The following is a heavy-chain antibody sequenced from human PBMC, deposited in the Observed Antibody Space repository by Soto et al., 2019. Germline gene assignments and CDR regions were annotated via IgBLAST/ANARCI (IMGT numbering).Heavy chain of an antibody. Sequence: QVQLQESGPGLVKPSQTLSLTCTVSGGSISSGDYYWSWIRQPPGKGLEWIGYIYYSGSTYYNPSLKSRVTISVDTSKDQFSLKLSSVTAAGTAVYYCVIEGEGYLEYWFDPLGQGTLVTVSS. J-gene: IGHJ5*02. D-gene: IGHD3-16*01. CDR1: GGSISSGDYY. V-gene: IGHV4-30-4*01. CDR3: VIEGEGYLEYWFDP. CDR2: IYYSGST.